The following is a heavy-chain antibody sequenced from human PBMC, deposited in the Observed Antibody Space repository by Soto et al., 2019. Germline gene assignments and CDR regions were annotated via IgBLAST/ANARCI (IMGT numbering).Heavy chain of an antibody. Sequence: SETLSLTCAVYGGSFSGYYWRWIRQPPGKGLEWLGEINHSGSTNYNPSRKIRVTISVDTSKNQFSLNLNSVSAARTTVYYCARDSFTIFGVVKGYYGMDVWGQGTTVTVSS. J-gene: IGHJ6*02. CDR2: INHSGST. CDR1: GGSFSGYY. CDR3: ARDSFTIFGVVKGYYGMDV. D-gene: IGHD3-3*01. V-gene: IGHV4-34*01.